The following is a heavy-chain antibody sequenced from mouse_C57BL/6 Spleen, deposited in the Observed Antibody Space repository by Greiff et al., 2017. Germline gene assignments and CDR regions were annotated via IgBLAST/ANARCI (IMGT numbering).Heavy chain of an antibody. J-gene: IGHJ2*01. D-gene: IGHD2-3*01. Sequence: VQLKESGPGLVKPSQSLSLTCSVTGYSITSGYYWNWIRQFPGNKLEWMGYISYDGSNNYNPSLKNRISITRDTSKNQFFLKLNSVTTEDTATYYCARDQSGYYSFDYWGQGTTLTVSS. CDR3: ARDQSGYYSFDY. CDR2: ISYDGSN. CDR1: GYSITSGYY. V-gene: IGHV3-6*01.